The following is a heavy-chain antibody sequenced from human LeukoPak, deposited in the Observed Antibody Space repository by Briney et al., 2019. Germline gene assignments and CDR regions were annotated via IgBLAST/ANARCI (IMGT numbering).Heavy chain of an antibody. CDR2: IYTGDKT. V-gene: IGHV3-53*01. D-gene: IGHD3-16*01. CDR3: ARGALGL. J-gene: IGHJ5*02. Sequence: GRSLRLSCAASGFTVSSNYMSWVRQAPGKGLEWVSVIYTGDKTYYADSVKGRFTISRDDSRNTLYLQMNGLRVEDTAVYYCARGALGLWGQGTLVTVSS. CDR1: GFTVSSNY.